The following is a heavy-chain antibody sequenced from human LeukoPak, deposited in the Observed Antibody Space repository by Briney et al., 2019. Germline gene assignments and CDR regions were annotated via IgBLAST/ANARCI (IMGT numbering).Heavy chain of an antibody. V-gene: IGHV4-38-2*02. CDR3: ARKWNGGFTFGGVTTGFHKNWFDP. J-gene: IGHJ5*02. CDR2: IYHSGGT. CDR1: GYSISSGYY. Sequence: SETLSLTCTVSGYSISSGYYWGWIRQPPGKGLEWIGSIYHSGGTYYNPSLKSRVTISVDTSKNQFSLKLSSVTAADTAVYYCARKWNGGFTFGGVTTGFHKNWFDPWGQGTLVTVSS. D-gene: IGHD3-16*01.